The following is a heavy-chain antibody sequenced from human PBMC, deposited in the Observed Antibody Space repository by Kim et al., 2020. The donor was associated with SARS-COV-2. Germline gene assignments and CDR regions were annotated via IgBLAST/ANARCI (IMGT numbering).Heavy chain of an antibody. CDR1: GFTFSSYA. CDR2: IWYDGSNK. J-gene: IGHJ4*02. V-gene: IGHV3-33*06. D-gene: IGHD1-26*01. CDR3: AKLVGGSYEY. Sequence: GGSLRLSCAASGFTFSSYAMHWVRQAPGKGLEWVAVIWYDGSNKYYADSVKGRFTISRDNSKNTLYLQMNSLRAEDTAVYYCAKLVGGSYEYWGQGTLVTVSS.